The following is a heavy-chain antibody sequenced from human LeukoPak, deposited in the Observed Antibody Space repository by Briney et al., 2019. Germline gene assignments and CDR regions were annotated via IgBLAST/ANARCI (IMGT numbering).Heavy chain of an antibody. J-gene: IGHJ3*02. CDR2: IYYSGST. CDR1: GGSFSSSSYN. Sequence: SETLSLTCTVSGGSFSSSSYNWGWIRQPPGKGLEWIGSIYYSGSTYYIPSLKSRLTISVDMSRNQFSLKLSSVTAADTAVYYCARGRGSLLWFGELRNDAFDIWGQGTMVTVSS. D-gene: IGHD3-10*01. CDR3: ARGRGSLLWFGELRNDAFDI. V-gene: IGHV4-39*07.